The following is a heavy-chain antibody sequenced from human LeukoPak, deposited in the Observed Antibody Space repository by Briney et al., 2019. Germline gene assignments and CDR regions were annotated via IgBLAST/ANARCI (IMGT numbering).Heavy chain of an antibody. CDR2: ISWNSGSI. V-gene: IGHV3-9*03. D-gene: IGHD2-2*01. CDR3: ARARGYCSSTSCYVFDY. CDR1: GFTFDDYA. Sequence: PGGSLRLSCAASGFTFDDYAMHWVRQAPGKGLEWVSGISWNSGSIGYADSVKGRFTISRDNAKNSLYLQMNSLRAEDMALYYCARARGYCSSTSCYVFDYWGQGTLVTVSS. J-gene: IGHJ4*02.